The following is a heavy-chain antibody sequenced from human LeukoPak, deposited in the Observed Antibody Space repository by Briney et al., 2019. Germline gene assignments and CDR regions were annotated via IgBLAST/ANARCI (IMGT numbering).Heavy chain of an antibody. CDR3: ATAAYGISGSLDY. V-gene: IGHV3-48*03. D-gene: IGHD3-22*01. CDR1: GFTFSSYE. Sequence: GGSLRLSCAASGFTFSSYEMNWVRQAPGKGLEWVSYISSSGSTIYYADSVKGRFTISRDNSKNTLYLQMNSLRADDTAVYFCATAAYGISGSLDYWGQGTLVTVSS. J-gene: IGHJ4*02. CDR2: ISSSGSTI.